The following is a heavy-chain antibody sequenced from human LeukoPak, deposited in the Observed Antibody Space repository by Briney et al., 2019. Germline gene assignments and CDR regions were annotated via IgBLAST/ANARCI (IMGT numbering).Heavy chain of an antibody. CDR3: ARLSQLLLKGYEDAFDI. Sequence: GESLKISCEGSGYSFTNYWIAWVRQMPGKDLEWMGIIYPGDSDTKYSPSFQGQVTISADRSINTAYLQWSSLKASDTAMYYCARLSQLLLKGYEDAFDIWGQGTVVTVSS. CDR1: GYSFTNYW. CDR2: IYPGDSDT. D-gene: IGHD2-15*01. J-gene: IGHJ3*02. V-gene: IGHV5-51*01.